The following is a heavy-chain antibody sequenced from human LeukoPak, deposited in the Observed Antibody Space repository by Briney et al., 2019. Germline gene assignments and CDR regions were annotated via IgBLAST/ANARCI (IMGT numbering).Heavy chain of an antibody. CDR3: ARGIVVVTAIGYYYYYYGMDV. D-gene: IGHD2-21*02. CDR2: INHSGST. V-gene: IGHV4-34*01. Sequence: SETLSLTCAVYGGSFSGYYWSWIRQPPGKGLEWIGEINHSGSTNYNPSLKSRVIISVDTSKNQFSLKLSSVTAADTAVYYCARGIVVVTAIGYYYYYYGMDVWGQGTTVTVSS. CDR1: GGSFSGYY. J-gene: IGHJ6*02.